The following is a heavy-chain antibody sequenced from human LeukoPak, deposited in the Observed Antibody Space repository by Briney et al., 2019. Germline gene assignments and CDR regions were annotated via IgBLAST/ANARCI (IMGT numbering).Heavy chain of an antibody. CDR3: ARVSFCPRCHFDY. CDR1: GFSFSSYW. D-gene: IGHD2/OR15-2a*01. CDR2: ISPDGSSA. J-gene: IGHJ4*02. Sequence: RGSLRLSCAASGFSFSSYWMHWVRQAPGKGLVWVARISPDGSSALSADSVRGRFTISRDNADNTLYLQLNSLRAEDTAVYYCARVSFCPRCHFDYWGQGTLVTVSS. V-gene: IGHV3-74*03.